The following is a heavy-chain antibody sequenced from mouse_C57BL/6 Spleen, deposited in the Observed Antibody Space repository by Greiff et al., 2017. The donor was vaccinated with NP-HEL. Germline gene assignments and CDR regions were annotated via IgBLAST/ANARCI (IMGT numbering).Heavy chain of an antibody. V-gene: IGHV1-50*01. D-gene: IGHD1-1*01. CDR1: GYTFTSYW. CDR2: IDPSDSYT. J-gene: IGHJ2*01. CDR3: ARSEFITTVVGRQDFDY. Sequence: QVQLQQPGAELVKPGASVKLSCKASGYTFTSYWMQWVKQRPGQGLEWIGEIDPSDSYTNYNQKFKGKATLTVDTSSSTAYMQLSSLTSEDSAVYYCARSEFITTVVGRQDFDYWGQGTTLTVSS.